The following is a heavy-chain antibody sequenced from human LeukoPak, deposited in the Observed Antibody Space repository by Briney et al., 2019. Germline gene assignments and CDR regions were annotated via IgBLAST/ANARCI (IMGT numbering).Heavy chain of an antibody. CDR1: GGSVYTSDYY. J-gene: IGHJ4*02. Sequence: SETLSLTCTVSGGSVYTSDYYWGWVRQPPGKGPEWIGDIFYTGKTNYNPSLKSRVSISIHPSKNQFSLKLTSVDPADTALYFCARVFDSWGQGTLVTVSS. CDR2: IFYTGKT. CDR3: ARVFDS. V-gene: IGHV4-39*07.